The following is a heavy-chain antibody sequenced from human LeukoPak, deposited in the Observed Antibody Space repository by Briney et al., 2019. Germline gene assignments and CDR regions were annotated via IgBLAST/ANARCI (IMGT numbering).Heavy chain of an antibody. D-gene: IGHD3-10*01. Sequence: GASVKVSCKASGYTFTGYYMHWVRQAPGQGLEWMGWINPNSGGTNYAQKFQGRVTMTRDTSISTAYMELSRLRSDDTAVYYCARDGKGIMVREVIDYGMDVWGQGTTVTVSS. CDR2: INPNSGGT. J-gene: IGHJ6*02. V-gene: IGHV1-2*02. CDR3: ARDGKGIMVREVIDYGMDV. CDR1: GYTFTGYY.